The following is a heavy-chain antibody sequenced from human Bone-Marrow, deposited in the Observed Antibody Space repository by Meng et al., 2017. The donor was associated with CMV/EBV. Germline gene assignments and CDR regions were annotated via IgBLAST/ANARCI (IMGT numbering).Heavy chain of an antibody. Sequence: GESLKISCVASGFTFSDYYMNWIRQAPGKGLEWVAFIRWDASNKDYTDSVKGRFSVSRDNSRNTLYLHMDSLRIEDTAVYHCAKGVALLQDGKHYFDYWGLGTLVTVSS. CDR2: IRWDASNK. J-gene: IGHJ4*01. CDR3: AKGVALLQDGKHYFDY. CDR1: GFTFSDYY. D-gene: IGHD5-24*01. V-gene: IGHV3-30*02.